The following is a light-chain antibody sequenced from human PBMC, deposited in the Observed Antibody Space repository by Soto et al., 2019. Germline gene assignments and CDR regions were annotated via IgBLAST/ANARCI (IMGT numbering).Light chain of an antibody. Sequence: EMVLTQSPGTLSLSPEKKTTLSCRASQSVSSSYLAWYQQKPGQAPRLLIYGASSRATGIPDRFSGSGSGTDFTLTISRLEPEDFAVYYCQQYGSSRTVGQGTKVDIK. CDR1: QSVSSSY. V-gene: IGKV3-20*01. CDR2: GAS. J-gene: IGKJ1*01. CDR3: QQYGSSRT.